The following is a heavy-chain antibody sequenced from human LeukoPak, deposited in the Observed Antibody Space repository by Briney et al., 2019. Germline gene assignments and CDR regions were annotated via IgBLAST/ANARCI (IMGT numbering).Heavy chain of an antibody. J-gene: IGHJ5*02. Sequence: GGSLRLSCAASGFTFSSYAMHWVRQAPGKGLEWVSTITGSGGGSYYADSVKGRFTISRDNSKNTLYLQMNNLRAEDTAIYYCARQIIGGTRWFDPWGQGTLVTVSS. CDR1: GFTFSSYA. CDR3: ARQIIGGTRWFDP. D-gene: IGHD3-3*01. CDR2: ITGSGGGS. V-gene: IGHV3-23*01.